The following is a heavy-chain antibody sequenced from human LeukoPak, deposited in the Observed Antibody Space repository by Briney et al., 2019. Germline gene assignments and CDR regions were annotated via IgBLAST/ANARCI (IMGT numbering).Heavy chain of an antibody. CDR2: IYYSGST. CDR1: GGSFSGYY. D-gene: IGHD2-15*01. Sequence: SETLSLTCAVYGGSFSGYYWSWIRQPPGKGLEWIGCIYYSGSTNYNPSLKSRVTISVDTSKNQFSLKLSSVTAADTAVYYCARLVVAATNWFDPWGQGTLVTVSS. V-gene: IGHV4-59*08. CDR3: ARLVVAATNWFDP. J-gene: IGHJ5*02.